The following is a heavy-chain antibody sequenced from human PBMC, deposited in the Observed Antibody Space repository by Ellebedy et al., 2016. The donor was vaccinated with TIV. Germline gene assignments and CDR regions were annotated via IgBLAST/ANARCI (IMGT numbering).Heavy chain of an antibody. J-gene: IGHJ5*02. V-gene: IGHV3-30*04. CDR3: ARDSGSFDL. Sequence: GGSLRLXXAASGFIFDSYIMPWVRQAPGRGLEWVSVISSDGSDKYYADSVKGRFTISRDNSKKTLFLQMNSLTSEDTAIYYCARDSGSFDLWGQGSLVTVSS. CDR1: GFIFDSYI. D-gene: IGHD1-26*01. CDR2: ISSDGSDK.